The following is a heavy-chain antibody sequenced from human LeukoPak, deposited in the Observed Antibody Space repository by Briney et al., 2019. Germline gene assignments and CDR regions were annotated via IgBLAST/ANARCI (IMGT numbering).Heavy chain of an antibody. J-gene: IGHJ4*02. V-gene: IGHV1-18*01. CDR2: ISTHNGNT. Sequence: EASVTVSCKASGYTFTYYDITWVRQPPGQGLEWMGWISTHNGNTNYAQNLQGRVTMTTDPSTGTAYMELRSLTSDDTAVYYCVRGGHTTMVEFDFGGQGTLVIVSS. D-gene: IGHD5-18*01. CDR1: GYTFTYYD. CDR3: VRGGHTTMVEFDF.